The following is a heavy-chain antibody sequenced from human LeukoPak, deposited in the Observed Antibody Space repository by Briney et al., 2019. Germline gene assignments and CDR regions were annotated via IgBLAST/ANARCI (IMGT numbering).Heavy chain of an antibody. D-gene: IGHD3-9*01. J-gene: IGHJ6*03. CDR2: IYQTGNA. V-gene: IGHV4-39*02. CDR3: ARGLDYVDV. CDR1: GGSITGISYY. Sequence: PSETLSLICTVSGGSITGISYYWNWLRQPPGKELEWIGRIYQTGNADYKPSLKSRVTISVDTTNNQFSLRLSSVTAADTAVYYCARGLDYVDVWGKGITVSVSS.